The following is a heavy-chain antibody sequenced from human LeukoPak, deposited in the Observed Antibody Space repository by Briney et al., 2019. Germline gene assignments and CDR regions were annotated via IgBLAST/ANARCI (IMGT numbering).Heavy chain of an antibody. D-gene: IGHD2-15*01. J-gene: IGHJ4*02. CDR2: ISGSGGST. V-gene: IGHV3-23*01. CDR1: GFTFSSYA. Sequence: PGGSLRLSCAGSGFTFSSYAMSWVRQAPGKGLEWVSAISGSGGSTYYADSVKGRFTISRDNSKNTLYLQMNSLRAEDTAVYYCAKDSAGYPTSPIDYWGQGTLVTVSS. CDR3: AKDSAGYPTSPIDY.